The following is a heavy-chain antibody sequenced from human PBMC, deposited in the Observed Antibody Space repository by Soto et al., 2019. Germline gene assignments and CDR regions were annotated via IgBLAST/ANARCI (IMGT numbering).Heavy chain of an antibody. D-gene: IGHD2-2*01. J-gene: IGHJ5*02. CDR2: IYYSGST. Sequence: SETLSLTCTVSGGSISSGGYYWSWIRQHPGKGLEWIGYIYYSGSTYYNPSLKSRVTISVDTSKNQFSLKLSSVTAADTAVYYCARGGYCSSTSCYASRLNWFDPWGQGTLVTVSS. CDR3: ARGGYCSSTSCYASRLNWFDP. CDR1: GGSISSGGYY. V-gene: IGHV4-31*03.